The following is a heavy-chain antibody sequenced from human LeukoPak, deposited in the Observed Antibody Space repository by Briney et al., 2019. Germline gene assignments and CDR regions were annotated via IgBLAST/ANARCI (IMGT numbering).Heavy chain of an antibody. CDR2: IYPDDSDT. CDR1: GYTFTKFW. D-gene: IGHD3-10*01. V-gene: IGHV5-51*03. CDR3: VRGQGSGTYYGFDY. Sequence: PGGSLKISCETTGYTFTKFWVGWVRQTPGKGLEWLGMIYPDDSDTRYSPSFQGQVTMSVDKSISIVYLHWSSLKASDTAIYYCVRGQGSGTYYGFDYRGQGTVVSVVS. J-gene: IGHJ4*02.